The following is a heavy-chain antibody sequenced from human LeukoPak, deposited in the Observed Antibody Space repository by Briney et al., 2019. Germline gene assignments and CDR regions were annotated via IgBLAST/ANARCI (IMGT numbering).Heavy chain of an antibody. V-gene: IGHV3-30*02. J-gene: IGHJ4*02. CDR2: IGPDGGDE. CDR1: GFVFSAYG. CDR3: AKERGYYDNSGYLI. D-gene: IGHD3-22*01. Sequence: PAGSLRLSCVASGFVFSAYGMHWVRQTPGKGLEWVTFIGPDGGDEYYTDSVRGRFTISRDNSRNTVHLQMNDLRPDDTAMYYCAKERGYYDNSGYLIWGQGTLVTVSS.